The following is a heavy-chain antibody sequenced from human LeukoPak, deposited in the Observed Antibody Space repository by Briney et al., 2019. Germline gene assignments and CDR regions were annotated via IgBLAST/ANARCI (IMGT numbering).Heavy chain of an antibody. CDR3: ARKGEPYGFDY. CDR1: GGSFSSGTYS. V-gene: IGHV4-30-2*01. J-gene: IGHJ4*02. D-gene: IGHD3-10*01. CDR2: VYHNGNL. Sequence: SQTLSLICAVSGGSFSSGTYSWGWIRQPPGKGLERIGCVYHNGNLYNNPSLKSRVTISVARSKNQFSLNLKFVTAADTAVYYCARKGEPYGFDYWGQEALVTVSS.